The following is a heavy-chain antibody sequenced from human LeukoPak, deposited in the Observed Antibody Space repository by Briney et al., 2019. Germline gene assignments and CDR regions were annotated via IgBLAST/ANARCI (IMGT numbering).Heavy chain of an antibody. V-gene: IGHV4-34*01. J-gene: IGHJ5*02. CDR1: GFTFSSYS. Sequence: PGGSLRLSCAASGFTFSSYSMNWIRQPPGKGLEWIGEINHSGSTNYNPSLKSRVTISVDTSKNQLSLKLSSVTAADTAVYYCARARRRFDPWGQGTLVTVSS. CDR2: INHSGST. CDR3: ARARRRFDP.